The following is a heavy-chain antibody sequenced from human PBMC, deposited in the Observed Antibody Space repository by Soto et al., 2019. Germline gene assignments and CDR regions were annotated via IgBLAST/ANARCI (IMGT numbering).Heavy chain of an antibody. CDR3: ARASYTAMATDYFDY. V-gene: IGHV3-21*01. CDR1: GFTFSSYS. D-gene: IGHD5-18*01. CDR2: ISSSSSYI. J-gene: IGHJ4*02. Sequence: EVQLVESGGGLVKPGGSLRLSCAASGFTFSSYSMNWVRQATGKGLEWVSSISSSSSYIYYADSVKGRFTISRDNAKNSLYLQMNSLRAEDTAVYYCARASYTAMATDYFDYWGQGTLVTVSS.